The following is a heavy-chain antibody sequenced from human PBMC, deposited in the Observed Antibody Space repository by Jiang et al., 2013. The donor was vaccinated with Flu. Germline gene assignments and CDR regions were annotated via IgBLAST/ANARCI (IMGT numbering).Heavy chain of an antibody. CDR3: ARYWGDSSGYNQALVDY. J-gene: IGHJ4*02. D-gene: IGHD3-22*01. Sequence: LLKPSETLSLTCTVSGGSISSSSYYWGWIRQPPGKGLEWIGSIYYSGSTYYNPSLKSRVTISVDTSKNQFSLKLSSVTAADTAVYYCARYWGDSSGYNQALVDYWGQGTLVTVSS. CDR1: GGSISSSSYY. CDR2: IYYSGST. V-gene: IGHV4-39*07.